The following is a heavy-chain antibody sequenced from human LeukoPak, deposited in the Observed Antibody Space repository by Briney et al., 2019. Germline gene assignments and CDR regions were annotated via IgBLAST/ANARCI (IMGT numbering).Heavy chain of an antibody. V-gene: IGHV3-13*01. CDR1: GFTFSSYD. CDR2: IGTAGDT. J-gene: IGHJ6*03. Sequence: GGSLRLSCAASGFTFSSYDIHWFRQATGKGLEWVSAIGTAGDTYYPGSVEGRFTISRENAKNSLYLQMNSLRAGDTAVYYCARGPGGPYYYYYYMDVWGKGTTVTVSS. CDR3: ARGPGGPYYYYYYMDV. D-gene: IGHD4-23*01.